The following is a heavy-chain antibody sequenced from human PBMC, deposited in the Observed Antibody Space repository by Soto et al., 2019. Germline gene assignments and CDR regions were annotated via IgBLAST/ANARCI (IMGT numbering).Heavy chain of an antibody. V-gene: IGHV3-23*01. CDR2: ISGSGGRT. D-gene: IGHD3-16*01. J-gene: IGHJ3*02. CDR3: AKGGYYSLFDI. CDR1: GFPFSSYA. Sequence: QTGGSLRLSCVASGFPFSSYAMSWVRQTPEKGLEWVSGISGSGGRTYYADSVKGRFTISRDNSNNTLSLQMHILRVEDTAVYFCAKGGYYSLFDIWGQGTMVTVSS.